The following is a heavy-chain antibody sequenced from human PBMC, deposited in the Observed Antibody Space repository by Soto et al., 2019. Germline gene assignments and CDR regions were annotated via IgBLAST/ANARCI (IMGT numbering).Heavy chain of an antibody. CDR3: ARLGAARPDYYGMDV. CDR1: GYSFTSYW. CDR2: IYPGDSDT. J-gene: IGHJ6*02. Sequence: SLKISWKGSGYSFTSYWIGWVRQMPGKGLEWMGIIYPGDSDTRYSPSFQGQVTISADKSISTAYLQWSSLKASDTAMYYCARLGAARPDYYGMDVWGQGTTVTVSS. V-gene: IGHV5-51*01. D-gene: IGHD6-6*01.